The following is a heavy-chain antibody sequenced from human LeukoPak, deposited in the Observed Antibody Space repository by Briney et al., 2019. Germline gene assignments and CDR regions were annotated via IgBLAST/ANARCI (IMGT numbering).Heavy chain of an antibody. D-gene: IGHD6-19*01. CDR2: ISGSDGNT. CDR1: GFTFRIYA. J-gene: IGHJ4*02. Sequence: GGSLRLSCAASGFTFRIYAMSWVRQAPGKGLEWVSAISGSDGNTNYADSVKGRFSISRDNSKNTLYLHMKSLTAEDTAVYYCAKELYGWYYDYWGQGTLVTVSS. V-gene: IGHV3-23*01. CDR3: AKELYGWYYDY.